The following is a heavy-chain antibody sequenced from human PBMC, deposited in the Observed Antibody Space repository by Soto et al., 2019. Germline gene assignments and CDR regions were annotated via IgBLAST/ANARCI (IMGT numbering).Heavy chain of an antibody. Sequence: QVQLQQWGAGLLKPSETLSLTCAVYGGSFSDYYWGWFRQPPGKGLECIGEISQRGSTNYNPSLKSRVTIPLDTSKNQFSLQLSFVTAADTAMYYCARGLRASYGVRLSYYYYGMDVWGQGTTVTVSS. CDR2: ISQRGST. CDR1: GGSFSDYY. J-gene: IGHJ6*02. V-gene: IGHV4-34*02. CDR3: ARGLRASYGVRLSYYYYGMDV. D-gene: IGHD3-10*01.